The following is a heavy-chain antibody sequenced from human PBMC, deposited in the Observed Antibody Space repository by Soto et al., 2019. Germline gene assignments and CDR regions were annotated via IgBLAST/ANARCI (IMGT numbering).Heavy chain of an antibody. CDR1: GGSISSGGYY. D-gene: IGHD2-21*02. CDR3: ARESVSYLPTGFDP. CDR2: IYYSGST. J-gene: IGHJ5*02. V-gene: IGHV4-31*03. Sequence: QVQLQESGPGLVKPSQTLSLTCTVSGGSISSGGYYWSWIRQHPGMGLEWIGYIYYSGSTYYTPSLKSRVTISVDTSKNQFSLKLSSVTAADTAVYYCARESVSYLPTGFDPWGQGTLVTVSS.